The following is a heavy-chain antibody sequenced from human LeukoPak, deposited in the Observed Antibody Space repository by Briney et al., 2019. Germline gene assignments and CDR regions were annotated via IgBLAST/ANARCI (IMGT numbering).Heavy chain of an antibody. V-gene: IGHV1-69*04. Sequence: ASVKVSCKASGGTFSSYAISWVRQTPGQGLEWMGRIIPIFGIANYAQKFQGRVTITADKSTSTAYMELSSLRSEDTAVYYCARDGRLRLNYYYYCGMDVWGQGTTVTVSS. D-gene: IGHD1-26*01. CDR1: GGTFSSYA. J-gene: IGHJ6*02. CDR3: ARDGRLRLNYYYYCGMDV. CDR2: IIPIFGIA.